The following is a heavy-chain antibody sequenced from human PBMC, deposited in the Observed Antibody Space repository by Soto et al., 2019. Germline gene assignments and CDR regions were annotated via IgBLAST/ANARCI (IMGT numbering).Heavy chain of an antibody. V-gene: IGHV1-3*01. CDR1: GYTFTSFA. D-gene: IGHD2-15*01. CDR3: AGSGSSYYDTSATPRSDY. J-gene: IGHJ4*01. Sequence: ASVKVSCKASGYTFTSFAVHWVREAPGQSLEWVGWINAEHGDTKYSQKFQGRVTFTRDTSASTAYMELSSLTSEDTAVYYCAGSGSSYYDTSATPRSDYWGQGTXVTVSS. CDR2: INAEHGDT.